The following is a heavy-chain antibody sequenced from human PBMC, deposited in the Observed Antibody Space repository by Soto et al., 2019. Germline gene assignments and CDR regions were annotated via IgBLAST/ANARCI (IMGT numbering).Heavy chain of an antibody. J-gene: IGHJ4*02. Sequence: SGGSLRLSCAVSGFSIASYWMSWVRQAPGKGLEWVATTKEDGSEIYYVDSVRGRFTISRDNAENSLYLQMNSLSAEDTAVYFCARDVGFDYVNWGQGTLVTVSS. D-gene: IGHD3-16*01. V-gene: IGHV3-7*01. CDR1: GFSIASYW. CDR3: ARDVGFDYVN. CDR2: TKEDGSEI.